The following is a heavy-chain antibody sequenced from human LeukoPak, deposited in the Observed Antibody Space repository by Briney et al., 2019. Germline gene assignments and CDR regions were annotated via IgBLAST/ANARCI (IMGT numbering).Heavy chain of an antibody. CDR1: GYSISSGYY. CDR2: IYHSGST. D-gene: IGHD3-22*01. J-gene: IGHJ4*02. V-gene: IGHV4-38-2*01. CDR3: ARHGDYYDFDY. Sequence: PSETLSLTCAVSGYSISSGYYWGWIRQPPGKGLEWIGSIYHSGSTYYNPSLKSRVTISVDTSKNQFSPKLSSVTAADTAVYYCARHGDYYDFDYWGQGTLVTVSS.